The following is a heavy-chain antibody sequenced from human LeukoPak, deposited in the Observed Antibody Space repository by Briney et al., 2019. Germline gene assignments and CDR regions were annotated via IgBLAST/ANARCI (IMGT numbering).Heavy chain of an antibody. V-gene: IGHV3-23*01. Sequence: GGSLRLSCAASGFTFRNSAMSWVRQAPGKGLEWVSTISGSGVGTYYADSVKGRFTISRDNFKNTLYLQMNSLRAEDTAVYYCAKARHIVVVTANDYFDYWGQGTLVTVSS. CDR3: AKARHIVVVTANDYFDY. CDR2: ISGSGVGT. CDR1: GFTFRNSA. D-gene: IGHD2-21*02. J-gene: IGHJ4*02.